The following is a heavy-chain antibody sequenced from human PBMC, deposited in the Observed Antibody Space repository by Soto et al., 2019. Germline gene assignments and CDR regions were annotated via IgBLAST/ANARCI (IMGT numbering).Heavy chain of an antibody. D-gene: IGHD6-19*01. Sequence: GGSLRLSCAASGFTFSNAWMNWVRQAPGKGLEWVGRIKSKTDGGTTDYAAPVKGRFTISRDDSKNTLYLQMNSLKTEDTAVYYCTTDPHGYSSGWYVTWRRGYFDYWGQGTLVTVSS. CDR1: GFTFSNAW. J-gene: IGHJ4*02. CDR3: TTDPHGYSSGWYVTWRRGYFDY. V-gene: IGHV3-15*07. CDR2: IKSKTDGGTT.